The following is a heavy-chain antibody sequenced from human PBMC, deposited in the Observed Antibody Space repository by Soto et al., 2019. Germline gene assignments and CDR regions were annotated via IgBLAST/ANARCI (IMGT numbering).Heavy chain of an antibody. Sequence: QVQLQESGPGLVKPSQTLSLTCTVSGGSISSGGYYWSWIRQHPGKGLEWIGYIYYSGSTYYNPSLRXXVXIXGDPSKNQFSLKLSSVTAADTAVYSCARSDGYYFDSWGQGTLVAVSS. CDR2: IYYSGST. J-gene: IGHJ4*02. CDR3: ARSDGYYFDS. D-gene: IGHD2-21*01. CDR1: GGSISSGGYY. V-gene: IGHV4-31*01.